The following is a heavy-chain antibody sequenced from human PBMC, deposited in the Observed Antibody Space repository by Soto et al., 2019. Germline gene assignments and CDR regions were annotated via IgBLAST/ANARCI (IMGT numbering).Heavy chain of an antibody. J-gene: IGHJ3*02. CDR2: ISGSGGST. D-gene: IGHD6-25*01. CDR3: AKVGVDGYKGWAFDI. V-gene: IGHV3-23*01. Sequence: GKGLEWVSAISGSGGSTYYADSVKGRFTISRDNSKNTLYLQMNSLRAEDTAVYYCAKVGVDGYKGWAFDIWGQGTMVTVSS.